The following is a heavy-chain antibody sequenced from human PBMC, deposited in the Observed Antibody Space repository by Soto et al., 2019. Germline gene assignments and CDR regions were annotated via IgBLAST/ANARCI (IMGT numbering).Heavy chain of an antibody. D-gene: IGHD3-10*01. Sequence: QVQLQESGPGLVKPSGTLSLTCTVSGGSISDYYWTWIRRPPGKGLEYIGYISYIGSTNYSPSPKSRVSISLDTSNPQFSLSLPSVTAADTAVYYCPRGLISGGYYYGIDVWGQGTTVIVSS. V-gene: IGHV4-59*08. CDR3: PRGLISGGYYYGIDV. CDR2: ISYIGST. J-gene: IGHJ6*02. CDR1: GGSISDYY.